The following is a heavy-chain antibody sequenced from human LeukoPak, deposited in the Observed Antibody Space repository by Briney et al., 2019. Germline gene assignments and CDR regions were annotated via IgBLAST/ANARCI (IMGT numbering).Heavy chain of an antibody. CDR2: IGTAGDT. D-gene: IGHD2-2*01. Sequence: GGSLRLSCAASGFTFSSYDMHWVRQATGKGLEWVSAIGTAGDTYYPGSVKGRFTISRDNSKNTLYLQMNSLRAEDTAVYYCARDRCSSTSCYVGHYYGMDVWGQGTTVTVSS. J-gene: IGHJ6*02. CDR1: GFTFSSYD. V-gene: IGHV3-13*01. CDR3: ARDRCSSTSCYVGHYYGMDV.